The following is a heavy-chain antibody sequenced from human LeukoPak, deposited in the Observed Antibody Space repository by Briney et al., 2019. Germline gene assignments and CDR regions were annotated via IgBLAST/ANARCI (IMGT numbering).Heavy chain of an antibody. J-gene: IGHJ4*02. D-gene: IGHD5-24*01. CDR1: GFTFSSYA. V-gene: IGHV3-30-3*01. CDR2: IYYDGSNK. CDR3: SRLRIEIPDD. Sequence: GGSLRLSCAASGFTFSSYAMHWVRQAPGKGLEWVAVIYYDGSNKYYADSVKGRFTISRDNSKNTLYPQMNSLRAEDTAVYYCSRLRIEIPDDWGQGTLVTVSS.